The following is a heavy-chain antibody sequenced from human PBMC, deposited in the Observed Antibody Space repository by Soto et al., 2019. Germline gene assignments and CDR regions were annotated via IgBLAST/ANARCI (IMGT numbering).Heavy chain of an antibody. V-gene: IGHV3-15*07. D-gene: IGHD3-22*01. J-gene: IGHJ4*02. Sequence: EVQLVESGGGLVKPGGSLRLSCAASGFTFSNAWMNWVRQAPGKGLEWVGRIKSKTDGGTTDYAAPVKGRFTISRDDSKNTLYLQMNSLKTEDTAVYYCTTVLSVWWTYYYDSSGYDLIAPADYWGQGTLVTVSS. CDR2: IKSKTDGGTT. CDR3: TTVLSVWWTYYYDSSGYDLIAPADY. CDR1: GFTFSNAW.